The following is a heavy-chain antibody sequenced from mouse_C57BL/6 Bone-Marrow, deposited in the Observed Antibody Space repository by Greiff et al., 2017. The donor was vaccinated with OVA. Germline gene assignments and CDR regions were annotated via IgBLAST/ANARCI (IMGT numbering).Heavy chain of an antibody. CDR2: ISNGGGST. CDR3: ARPSGSSFYYAMDY. Sequence: EVKLVESGGGLVQPGGSLKLSCAASGFTFSDYYMYWVRQTPEKRLEWVAYISNGGGSTYYPDTVKGRFPISRDNAKNTLYLQLSRLKSEDTAMYYCARPSGSSFYYAMDYWGQGTSVTVSS. J-gene: IGHJ4*01. D-gene: IGHD1-1*01. V-gene: IGHV5-12*01. CDR1: GFTFSDYY.